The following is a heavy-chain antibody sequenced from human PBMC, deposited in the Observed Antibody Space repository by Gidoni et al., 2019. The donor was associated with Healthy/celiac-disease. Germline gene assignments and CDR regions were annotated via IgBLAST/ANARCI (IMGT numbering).Heavy chain of an antibody. Sequence: QVQLVESGGGVVQPGRSLRPSCAASGFTFSSYAMHWVRQAPGKGLEGVAVISYDGSNKYYADSVKGRFTISRDNSKNTLYLQMNSLRAEDTAVYYCARDYYGDYPSYYFDYWGQGTLVTVSS. V-gene: IGHV3-30-3*01. J-gene: IGHJ4*02. CDR3: ARDYYGDYPSYYFDY. CDR1: GFTFSSYA. D-gene: IGHD4-17*01. CDR2: ISYDGSNK.